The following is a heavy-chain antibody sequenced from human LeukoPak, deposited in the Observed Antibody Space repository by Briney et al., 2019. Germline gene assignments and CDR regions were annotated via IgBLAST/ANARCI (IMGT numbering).Heavy chain of an antibody. CDR2: IYSGGST. V-gene: IGHV3-53*01. CDR1: GFTVSYNY. CDR3: ASTPPRYLGYFDY. J-gene: IGHJ4*02. D-gene: IGHD3-9*01. Sequence: GGSLRLSCAASGFTVSYNYMSWVRQAPGKGLEWVSVIYSGGSTYYADSVKGRFTISRDNSKNTLYFQTNSLRAEDTAVYYCASTPPRYLGYFDYWGQGILVTVSS.